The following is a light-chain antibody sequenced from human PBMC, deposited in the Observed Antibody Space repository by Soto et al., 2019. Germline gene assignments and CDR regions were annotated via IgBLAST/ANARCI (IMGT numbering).Light chain of an antibody. J-gene: IGLJ2*01. CDR2: DVS. Sequence: QPVLTQPASVSASPGQSITISCTGSTSDVGGYNYVSWYQQHPGKAPKLMIYDVSNRPSGVSNRFSGSKSGNTASLTISGLQAEDEADYYCSSYTSSSTRVFGGGTQLTVL. CDR1: TSDVGGYNY. V-gene: IGLV2-14*01. CDR3: SSYTSSSTRV.